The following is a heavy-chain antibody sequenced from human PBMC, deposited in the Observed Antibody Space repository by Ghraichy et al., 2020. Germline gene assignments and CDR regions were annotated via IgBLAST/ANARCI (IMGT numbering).Heavy chain of an antibody. CDR2: INEQSSTI. CDR1: GFDFSDYP. J-gene: IGHJ4*03. D-gene: IGHD6-25*01. Sequence: RGSLRLSCAASGFDFSDYPVNWVRRAPGKGLEWISYINEQSSTIYYADSVKGRFSVSRDNAAKSVYLQMDGLRVEDTALYYCARDSRSWYLDHWGPGTLVTVAS. CDR3: ARDSRSWYLDH. V-gene: IGHV3-48*04.